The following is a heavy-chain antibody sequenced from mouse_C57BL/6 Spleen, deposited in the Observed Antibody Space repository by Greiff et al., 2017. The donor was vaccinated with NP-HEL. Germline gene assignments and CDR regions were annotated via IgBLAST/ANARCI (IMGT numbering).Heavy chain of an antibody. CDR2: ISSGSSTI. CDR1: GFTFSDYG. CDR3: AMPRGYYNFDY. Sequence: EVMLVESGGGLVKPGGSLKLSCAASGFTFSDYGMHWVRQAPEKGLEWVAYISSGSSTIYYADTVKGRFTISRDNAKNTLFLQMTSLGSEDTAMFYCAMPRGYYNFDYWGQGTTLTVSS. J-gene: IGHJ2*01. D-gene: IGHD2-3*01. V-gene: IGHV5-17*01.